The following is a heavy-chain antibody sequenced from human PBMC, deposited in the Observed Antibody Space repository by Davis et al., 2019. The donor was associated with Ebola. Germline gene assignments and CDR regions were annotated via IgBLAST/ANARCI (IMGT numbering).Heavy chain of an antibody. V-gene: IGHV4-59*01. J-gene: IGHJ4*02. CDR2: IYYSGRT. CDR3: ASTRGNFEY. Sequence: GSLRLSCTVSGGSFNTYYWSWIRQSPGKGLEWIGYIYYSGRTNQNPSLKGRVTVFLDTSKNQFSLNLTSVTAADTAVYYCASTRGNFEYWGPGTLVTVSS. CDR1: GGSFNTYY. D-gene: IGHD3-16*01.